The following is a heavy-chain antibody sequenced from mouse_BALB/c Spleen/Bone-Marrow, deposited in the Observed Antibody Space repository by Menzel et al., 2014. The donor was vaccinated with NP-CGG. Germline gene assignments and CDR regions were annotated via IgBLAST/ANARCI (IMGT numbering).Heavy chain of an antibody. CDR2: ISTYYGDA. V-gene: IGHV1S137*01. CDR3: ARRGGFYAMDY. CDR1: GYTFTDYA. J-gene: IGHJ4*01. Sequence: QVQLQQSGAELVRPGVSVKISCKGSGYTFTDYAMHWVKQSHAKSLEWIGVISTYYGDASYNQKFKGKATMTVDKSSSTAYMELARLTSEDSAIYYCARRGGFYAMDYWGQGASVNVSS.